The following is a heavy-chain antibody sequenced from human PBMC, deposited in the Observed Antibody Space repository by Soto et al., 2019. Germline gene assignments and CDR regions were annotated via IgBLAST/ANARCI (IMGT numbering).Heavy chain of an antibody. D-gene: IGHD6-19*01. CDR2: IYHSGVT. CDR1: GDSSSTSTYS. CDR3: AGMPYTSGLRFDP. V-gene: IGHV4-30-2*01. J-gene: IGHJ5*02. Sequence: ASETLSLTCIFSGDSSSTSTYSWSWIRQPPGKALEWVGFIYHSGVTSYNPSLKSRVSISLDMSNSQCTLNLRSVTAADTAVYYCAGMPYTSGLRFDPWGPGTLVTVSS.